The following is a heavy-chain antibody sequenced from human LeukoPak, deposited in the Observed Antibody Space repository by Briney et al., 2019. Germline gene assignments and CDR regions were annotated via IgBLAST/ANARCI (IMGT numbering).Heavy chain of an antibody. J-gene: IGHJ4*02. CDR1: GGSISSSKYY. Sequence: SETLSLTCTVSGGSISSSKYYWGWIRQPPGEGLEWIGGIYYSGSTYYSPSLKSRVTISVDTSKNQFSLKLNSVTAADTAVYYCAGLDGVPGSHYFDYWGQGTLVTVSS. CDR3: AGLDGVPGSHYFDY. D-gene: IGHD2-8*01. CDR2: IYYSGST. V-gene: IGHV4-39*01.